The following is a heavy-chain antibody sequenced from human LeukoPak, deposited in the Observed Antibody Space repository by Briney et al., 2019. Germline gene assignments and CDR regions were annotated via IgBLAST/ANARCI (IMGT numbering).Heavy chain of an antibody. CDR2: ISSSSSTI. CDR3: ARTYLYSSGWVPFDY. V-gene: IGHV3-48*02. CDR1: GFTFISDS. D-gene: IGHD6-19*01. J-gene: IGHJ4*02. Sequence: PGGSLRLSCAASGFTFISDSMNWVREGPGKGVEWVSYISSSSSTIYYADSVKGRFTISRDNAKNSLYLQMNSLRDEDTAVYYCARTYLYSSGWVPFDYWGQGTLVTVSS.